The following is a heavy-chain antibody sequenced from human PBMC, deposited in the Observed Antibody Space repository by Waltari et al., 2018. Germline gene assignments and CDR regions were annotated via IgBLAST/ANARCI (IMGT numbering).Heavy chain of an antibody. D-gene: IGHD2-15*01. CDR1: GYSFTSYW. Sequence: EVQLVQSGAEVKKPGESLKISCKGSGYSFTSYWIGWVRQMPGKGLEWMGIIYPGDSDTRYSPSFQGQFTISADKSISTAYLQWSSLKASDTAMYYCARQESLGYCSGGSCSDAFDIWGQGTMVTVSS. CDR2: IYPGDSDT. CDR3: ARQESLGYCSGGSCSDAFDI. V-gene: IGHV5-51*01. J-gene: IGHJ3*02.